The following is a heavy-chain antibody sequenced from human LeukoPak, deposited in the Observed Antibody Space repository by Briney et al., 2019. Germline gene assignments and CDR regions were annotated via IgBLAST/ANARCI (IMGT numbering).Heavy chain of an antibody. V-gene: IGHV3-23*01. Sequence: PGAYLRISCAASGFIFRNYAMSWVRQAPGKGLEWVSAITGSGDTTYYADSVKGRFTISRDNSKNTLYVEMNTLRAEDTAVYYCAKWGDYDILTGYYVSDFWGQGTLVTVSS. CDR1: GFIFRNYA. J-gene: IGHJ4*02. CDR3: AKWGDYDILTGYYVSDF. CDR2: ITGSGDTT. D-gene: IGHD3-9*01.